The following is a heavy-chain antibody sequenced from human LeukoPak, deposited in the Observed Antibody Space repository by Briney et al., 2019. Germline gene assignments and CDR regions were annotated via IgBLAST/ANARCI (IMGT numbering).Heavy chain of an antibody. Sequence: PSETLSLTCTVSGASISSYYWSWIQQPPGKGLEWIGYIYHSGSTYYNPSLKSRVTISVDRSKNQFSLKLSSVTAADTAVYYCARGSSNFDYWGQGTLVTVSS. V-gene: IGHV4-59*12. CDR3: ARGSSNFDY. J-gene: IGHJ4*02. D-gene: IGHD6-13*01. CDR1: GASISSYY. CDR2: IYHSGST.